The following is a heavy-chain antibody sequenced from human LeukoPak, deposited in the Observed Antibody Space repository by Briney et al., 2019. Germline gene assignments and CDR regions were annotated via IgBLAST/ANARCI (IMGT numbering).Heavy chain of an antibody. CDR1: GFILSDVW. V-gene: IGHV3-15*01. CDR3: VKDWDQAQLRFLDLGDY. J-gene: IGHJ4*02. D-gene: IGHD3-3*01. Sequence: GESLRLSCAATGFILSDVWMGWVRQAPGKGLEWVAHIKTKDAGGATQYGAPVKDRFTISSDDSANTLYLQMNSLKTEDTAVYYCVKDWDQAQLRFLDLGDYGGKGTLVPVSS. CDR2: IKTKDAGGAT.